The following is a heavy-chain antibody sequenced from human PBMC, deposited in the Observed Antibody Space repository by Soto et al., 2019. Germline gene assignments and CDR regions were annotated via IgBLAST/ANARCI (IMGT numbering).Heavy chain of an antibody. V-gene: IGHV3-30*03. J-gene: IGHJ4*02. CDR3: ARDGGHSGYDFGLNY. D-gene: IGHD5-12*01. CDR1: TISINVHG. CDR2: ISNDGRVQ. Sequence: GGSLRLSCTSSTISINVHGIQWVRQAPAKGLEWLAFISNDGRVQYYADSVKGRITISRDYSKNTLYLQMNSLRAEETTEYYCARDGGHSGYDFGLNYWGQGTLVTVSS.